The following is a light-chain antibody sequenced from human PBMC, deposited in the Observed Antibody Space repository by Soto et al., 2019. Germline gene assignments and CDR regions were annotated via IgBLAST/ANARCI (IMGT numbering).Light chain of an antibody. CDR2: WAS. Sequence: IVMTQSPDSLAVSLGERATINCKSSQSVLYSSNNRNYLAWYRQKPGQPPKLLIYWASIREFGVPDRISGSGSGTDFTLTISSPQAEDVAIYHCQQYYSTPPYTFGQGTKLEIK. V-gene: IGKV4-1*01. CDR1: QSVLYSSNNRNY. CDR3: QQYYSTPPYT. J-gene: IGKJ2*01.